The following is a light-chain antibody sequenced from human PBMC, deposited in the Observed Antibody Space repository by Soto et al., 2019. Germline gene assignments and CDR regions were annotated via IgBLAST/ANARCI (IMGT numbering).Light chain of an antibody. J-gene: IGLJ3*02. CDR1: SSDVGTYNY. Sequence: QSVLTQPASVSGSPGQSITISCTGTSSDVGTYNYVSWYQLHPGKAPKLMIYEVSNRPSGVSNRFSGSKSGNTASLTISGLQAEDAGDYYCCSYTTSSTLLVFGGGTQLTVL. V-gene: IGLV2-14*01. CDR3: CSYTTSSTLLV. CDR2: EVS.